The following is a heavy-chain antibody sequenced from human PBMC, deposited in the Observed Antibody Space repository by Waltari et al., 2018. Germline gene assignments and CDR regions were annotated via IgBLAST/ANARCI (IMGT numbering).Heavy chain of an antibody. CDR3: ARMGAGRAPDY. V-gene: IGHV3-7*03. D-gene: IGHD3-16*01. CDR2: RKTDGSGK. Sequence: EVQLVESGGGLVQPGGSLRLSCAASGFSFSSYWMTWFRQAPGTGVGLVATRKTDGSGKFYVDSVKGRFSISRDNAKNALYLQMNSLRAEDTAIFYCARMGAGRAPDYWGQGTLVTVSS. J-gene: IGHJ4*02. CDR1: GFSFSSYW.